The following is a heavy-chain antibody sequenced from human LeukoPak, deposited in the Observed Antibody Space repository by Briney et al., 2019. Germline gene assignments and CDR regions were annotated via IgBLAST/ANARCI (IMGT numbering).Heavy chain of an antibody. CDR2: ISYDGSNK. D-gene: IGHD3-3*01. Sequence: GGSLRLSCAASGFTFSSYAMHWVRQAPGKGLEWVAVISYDGSNKYYADSVKGRFTISRDNSKNTLYLQMNSLRAEDTAVYYCARDPLGVTIFGVVISYYFDYWGQGTLVTVSS. CDR3: ARDPLGVTIFGVVISYYFDY. J-gene: IGHJ4*02. V-gene: IGHV3-30*04. CDR1: GFTFSSYA.